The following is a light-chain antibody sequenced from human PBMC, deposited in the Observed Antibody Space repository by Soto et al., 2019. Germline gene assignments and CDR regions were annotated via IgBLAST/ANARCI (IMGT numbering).Light chain of an antibody. CDR1: QTVNSKF. J-gene: IGKJ2*01. V-gene: IGKV3-20*01. CDR3: QQYVTSLYT. CDR2: GAS. Sequence: EIVLTQSPGTLSLSPGERATLSCRASQTVNSKFFAWYQQKPGQTPRLLIYGASNRATGIPDRFSGSGSETDFTLTISGLEPEDSAVYYCQQYVTSLYTFGQGTKLEIK.